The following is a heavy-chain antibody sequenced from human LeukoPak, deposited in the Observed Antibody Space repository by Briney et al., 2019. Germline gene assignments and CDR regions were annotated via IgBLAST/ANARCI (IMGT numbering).Heavy chain of an antibody. CDR1: GFTFSSYG. Sequence: GWSLRLSCAASGFTFSSYGIHWVRQAPGKGLEWVAVISYDGNDKYYADSVKGRFTISRDDSKNTLYLQMNSLGPEDTAVYYCAKGRDNSVYSYFEYWGQGTLVTVSS. CDR2: ISYDGNDK. J-gene: IGHJ4*02. CDR3: AKGRDNSVYSYFEY. D-gene: IGHD3-22*01. V-gene: IGHV3-30*18.